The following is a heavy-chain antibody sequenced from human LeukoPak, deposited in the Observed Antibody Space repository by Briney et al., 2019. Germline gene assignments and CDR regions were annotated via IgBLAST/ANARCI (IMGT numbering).Heavy chain of an antibody. Sequence: SETLSLTCTVSGGPISSSSYYWSWVRQPPGKGLEWIGYIYYSGSTNYNPSLKSRVTISVDTSKNQFSLKLSSVTAADTAVYYCARRAPSSSWYFGSGADAFDIWGQGTMVSVSS. V-gene: IGHV4-61*05. CDR3: ARRAPSSSWYFGSGADAFDI. CDR2: IYYSGST. CDR1: GGPISSSSYY. J-gene: IGHJ3*02. D-gene: IGHD6-13*01.